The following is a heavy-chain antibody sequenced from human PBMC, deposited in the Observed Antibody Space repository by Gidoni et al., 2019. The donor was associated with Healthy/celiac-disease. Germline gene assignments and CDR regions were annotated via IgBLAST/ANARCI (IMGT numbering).Heavy chain of an antibody. J-gene: IGHJ4*02. CDR1: GFTFSSYS. CDR3: ARAYYYDSSGYYYSLGY. D-gene: IGHD3-22*01. Sequence: EVQLVESGGGLVKPGGSLRLSCAASGFTFSSYSMNWVRQAPGKGLEWVSSISSSSSYIYYADSVKGRFTISRDNAKNSLYLQMNSLRAEDTAVYYCARAYYYDSSGYYYSLGYWGQGTLVTVSS. CDR2: ISSSSSYI. V-gene: IGHV3-21*01.